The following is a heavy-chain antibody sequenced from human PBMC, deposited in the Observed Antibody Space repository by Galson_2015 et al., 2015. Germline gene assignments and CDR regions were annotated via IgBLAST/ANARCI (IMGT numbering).Heavy chain of an antibody. CDR2: IWYDGSNQ. D-gene: IGHD4-17*01. CDR3: ARGGGLYGSFDC. V-gene: IGHV3-33*01. J-gene: IGHJ4*02. CDR1: GFSFSSYG. Sequence: SLRLSCAASGFSFSSYGMHWVRQAPGKGLEWVAVIWYDGSNQYYADSVKGRFTISRDNSKNTVYLQMNSLRAEDTAVYYCARGGGLYGSFDCWGQGTLVTVSS.